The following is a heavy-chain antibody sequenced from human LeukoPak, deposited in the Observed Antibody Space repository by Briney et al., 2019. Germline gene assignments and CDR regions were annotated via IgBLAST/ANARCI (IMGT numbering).Heavy chain of an antibody. V-gene: IGHV4-59*01. CDR2: IYYSGST. J-gene: IGHJ5*02. CDR1: GGSISSYY. Sequence: SETLSLTCTVSGGSISSYYWSWIRQPPGKGLEWIGYIYYSGSTNYNPSLKSRVTISVDTSKNQFSLKLSSVTAADTAVYYCARDVSGSWYWFDPWGQGTLVTVSS. CDR3: ARDVSGSWYWFDP. D-gene: IGHD6-13*01.